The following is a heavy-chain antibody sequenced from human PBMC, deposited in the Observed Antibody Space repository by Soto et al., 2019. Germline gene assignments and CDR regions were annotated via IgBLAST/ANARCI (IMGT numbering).Heavy chain of an antibody. Sequence: EVQLLESGGGLVQPGGSLRLSCAASGFTFSSYAMSWVRQAPGKGLEWVSTISGSGGSTYYADSVKGRFTISRDNSKNPLYRQMKSLRVADTDVYYCAKEGYCSGGSCSLPIDYWGQGTLGTVSS. CDR3: AKEGYCSGGSCSLPIDY. V-gene: IGHV3-23*01. CDR1: GFTFSSYA. D-gene: IGHD2-15*01. J-gene: IGHJ4*02. CDR2: ISGSGGST.